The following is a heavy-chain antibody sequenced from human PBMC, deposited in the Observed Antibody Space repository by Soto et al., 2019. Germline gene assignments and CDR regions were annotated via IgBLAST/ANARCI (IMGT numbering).Heavy chain of an antibody. J-gene: IGHJ5*02. CDR2: ISAYNADT. CDR1: GYHFTSYG. CDR3: ATAESRIAALFNWFDP. Sequence: SVKVFYNDSGYHFTSYGIIWVRQAPGRGVEWLGWISAYNADTNSAQKLHGRVTKTTDTSTSTAYMELRSLRSDDTAVYYRATAESRIAALFNWFDPWGQGTLVTVSS. D-gene: IGHD6-13*01. V-gene: IGHV1-18*01.